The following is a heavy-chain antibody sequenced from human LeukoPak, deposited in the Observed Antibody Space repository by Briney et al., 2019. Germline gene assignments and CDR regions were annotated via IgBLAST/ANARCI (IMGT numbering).Heavy chain of an antibody. J-gene: IGHJ2*01. CDR1: GLTFSSYS. CDR3: AKNVLGSGSYSWYFDL. V-gene: IGHV3-23*01. D-gene: IGHD1-26*01. Sequence: GGSLRLSCAASGLTFSSYSLSWVRQAPAKGLEWVSSSTGSGGTTHADSVRGRFTISRDNSKSTLYLQMNSLRVVDTAVYYCAKNVLGSGSYSWYFDLWGRGTLVTVSS. CDR2: STGSGGTT.